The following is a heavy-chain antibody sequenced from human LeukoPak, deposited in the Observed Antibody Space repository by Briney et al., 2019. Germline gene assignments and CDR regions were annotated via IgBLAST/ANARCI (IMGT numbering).Heavy chain of an antibody. J-gene: IGHJ4*02. CDR2: ISGSGGST. Sequence: PGVSLRLSCAASGFSFSTYAMNWVRQAPGKGLRWVSTISGSGGSTYYADSVKGRFTISRDNSKNTLYLQMNSLRADDTAVYYCAKDGGFGVGYFDHWGQGILVTVSS. V-gene: IGHV3-23*01. CDR1: GFSFSTYA. D-gene: IGHD3-16*01. CDR3: AKDGGFGVGYFDH.